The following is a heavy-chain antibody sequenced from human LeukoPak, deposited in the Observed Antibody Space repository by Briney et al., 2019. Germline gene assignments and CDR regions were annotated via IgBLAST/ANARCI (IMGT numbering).Heavy chain of an antibody. J-gene: IGHJ2*01. D-gene: IGHD1-1*01. Sequence: KTGGSLRLSCAASGFTFSDFYMTWIRQAPGKGLEWVSYISNRGSTIHYADSVRGRFTISRDNAKKSLYLQMNSLRAEDTAVYYCARELISTTWRGNRSYFDLWGRGTLVTVSS. CDR1: GFTFSDFY. V-gene: IGHV3-11*01. CDR3: ARELISTTWRGNRSYFDL. CDR2: ISNRGSTI.